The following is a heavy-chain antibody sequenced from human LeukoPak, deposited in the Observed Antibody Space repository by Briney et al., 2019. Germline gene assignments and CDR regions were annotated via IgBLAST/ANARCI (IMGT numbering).Heavy chain of an antibody. CDR3: ARGLNYGPSYGMDV. CDR1: GGSISSGNYY. V-gene: IGHV4-30-2*01. Sequence: KPSQTLSLTCTVSGGSISSGNYYWSWIRQPPGKGLEWIGYIYHSGSTYYSPSLKSRVTISVDRSKNQFSLKLSSVTAADTAVYYCARGLNYGPSYGMDVWGQGTTVTVSS. D-gene: IGHD4-17*01. CDR2: IYHSGST. J-gene: IGHJ6*02.